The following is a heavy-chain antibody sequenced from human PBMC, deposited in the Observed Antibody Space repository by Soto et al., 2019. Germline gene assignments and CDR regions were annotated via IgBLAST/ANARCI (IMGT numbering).Heavy chain of an antibody. CDR3: AKDESSGYYYPAPDS. CDR1: GFTFSNYG. J-gene: IGHJ4*02. CDR2: ISYDGNNK. D-gene: IGHD3-22*01. V-gene: IGHV3-30*18. Sequence: QVQLVESGGGVVQPGRSLRLSCAASGFTFSNYGMHWVRQAPGKGLEWVAVISYDGNNKYYADSVKGRFTISRDNSKNTLYLQVNSLRAEDTAVYYCAKDESSGYYYPAPDSWGQGTLVTVSS.